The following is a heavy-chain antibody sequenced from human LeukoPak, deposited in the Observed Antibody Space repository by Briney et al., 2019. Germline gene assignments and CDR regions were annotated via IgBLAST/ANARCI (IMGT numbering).Heavy chain of an antibody. CDR2: IYYSGST. D-gene: IGHD3-22*01. Sequence: SETLSLTCTVSGGSISSSSYYWGWIRQPPGKGLEWIGSIYYSGSTYYNPSLKSRVTISVDTSKNQFSLKLSSVTAADTAVYYCVRGDYYDSSEHFQHWGQGTQVTVSS. J-gene: IGHJ1*01. CDR1: GGSISSSSYY. V-gene: IGHV4-39*07. CDR3: VRGDYYDSSEHFQH.